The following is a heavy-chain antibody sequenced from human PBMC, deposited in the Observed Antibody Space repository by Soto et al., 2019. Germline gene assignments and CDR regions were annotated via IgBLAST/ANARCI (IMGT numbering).Heavy chain of an antibody. CDR1: GGSFTDYH. D-gene: IGHD3-10*02. V-gene: IGHV4-34*01. J-gene: IGHJ6*01. Sequence: SETLSLTCAVYGGSFTDYHWSWIRQSPEKGLEWNGQIHHSGITNYNPSLRSRASMSVDTSKNQFSLTLTSVTVADRAVYYGARGSAFTSTRGPLFGLDGWGQWTTVTVAS. CDR2: IHHSGIT. CDR3: ARGSAFTSTRGPLFGLDG.